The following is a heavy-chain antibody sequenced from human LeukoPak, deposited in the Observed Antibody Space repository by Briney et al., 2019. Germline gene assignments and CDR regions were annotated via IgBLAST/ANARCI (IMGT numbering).Heavy chain of an antibody. CDR2: ISSSGSTI. Sequence: PGGSLRLSCAASGFTFSNYEMIWLRQAPGKGLEWISYISSSGSTIYYADSVKGRFTISRDNAKNSLYLQMNSLRAEDAAVYYCATSWGHYFDYWGQGTLVTVSS. D-gene: IGHD7-27*01. CDR3: ATSWGHYFDY. CDR1: GFTFSNYE. V-gene: IGHV3-48*03. J-gene: IGHJ4*02.